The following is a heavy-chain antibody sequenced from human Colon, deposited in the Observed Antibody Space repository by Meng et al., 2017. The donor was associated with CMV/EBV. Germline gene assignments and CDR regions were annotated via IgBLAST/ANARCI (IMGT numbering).Heavy chain of an antibody. CDR3: ARLSNFWSGDYNGSDI. CDR1: GDNVSNNRAD. J-gene: IGHJ3*02. CDR2: TYLRSRWFN. D-gene: IGHD3-3*01. Sequence: SETLSLTCVVSGDNVSNNRADWNWIRQSPSRGLEWLGRTYLRSRWFNDYAASVKGRIIISPDTSKNQFSLQLNSVTPEDTAVYYCARLSNFWSGDYNGSDIWGQGTVVTVSS. V-gene: IGHV6-1*01.